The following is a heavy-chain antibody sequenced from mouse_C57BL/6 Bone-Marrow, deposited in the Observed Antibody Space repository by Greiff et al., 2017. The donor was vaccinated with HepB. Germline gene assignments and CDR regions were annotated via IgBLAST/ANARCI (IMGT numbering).Heavy chain of an antibody. CDR2: ISDGGSYT. CDR3: ARDDLYYAMDY. V-gene: IGHV5-4*01. CDR1: GFTFSSYA. J-gene: IGHJ4*01. Sequence: EVKLEESGGGLVKPGGSLKLSCAASGFTFSSYAMSWVRQTPEKRLEWVATISDGGSYTYYPDNVKGRFTISRDNAKTNLYLQMSHLKSEDTAMYYCARDDLYYAMDYWGQGTSVTVSS.